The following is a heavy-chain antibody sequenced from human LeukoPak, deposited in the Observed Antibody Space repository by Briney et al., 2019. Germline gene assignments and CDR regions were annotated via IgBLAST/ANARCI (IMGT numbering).Heavy chain of an antibody. V-gene: IGHV3-20*04. CDR2: INWNGGST. CDR3: ARVGSRGRDYYYYYYMDV. D-gene: IGHD1-26*01. J-gene: IGHJ6*03. Sequence: SGGSLRLSCSASGFTFGDYALSWFRQAPGKGLEWVSGINWNGGSTGYADSVKGRFTISRDNAKNSLYLQMNSLRAEDTALYYCARVGSRGRDYYYYYYMDVWGKGTTVTVSS. CDR1: GFTFGDYA.